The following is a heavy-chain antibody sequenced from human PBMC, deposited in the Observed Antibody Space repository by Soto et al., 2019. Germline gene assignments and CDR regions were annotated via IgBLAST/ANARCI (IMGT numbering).Heavy chain of an antibody. CDR2: ISSSSSTI. CDR3: ARGEERWLQKNTGYDY. D-gene: IGHD5-12*01. J-gene: IGHJ4*02. Sequence: GGSLRLSCAASGFTFSSYSMNWVRQAPGKGLEWVSYISSSSSTIYYADSVKGRFTISSDNAKNSLYLQMNSLRDEGTAVYYCARGEERWLQKNTGYDYWGQGTLVTVSS. V-gene: IGHV3-48*02. CDR1: GFTFSSYS.